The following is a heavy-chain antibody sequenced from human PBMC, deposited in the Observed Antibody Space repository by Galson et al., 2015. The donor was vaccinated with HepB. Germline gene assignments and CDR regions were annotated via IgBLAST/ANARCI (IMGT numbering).Heavy chain of an antibody. V-gene: IGHV3-23*01. CDR1: GFTFSPYT. CDR2: ILSGGNT. J-gene: IGHJ4*02. Sequence: SLRLSCAASGFTFSPYTMTWVRQAPGKGLEWVSAILSGGNTYYADSVKGRFTISRDNSENTLDLQMNSLRAEDTAVYFCARRVSGNFDFWGRGTLVTVSS. D-gene: IGHD5-12*01. CDR3: ARRVSGNFDF.